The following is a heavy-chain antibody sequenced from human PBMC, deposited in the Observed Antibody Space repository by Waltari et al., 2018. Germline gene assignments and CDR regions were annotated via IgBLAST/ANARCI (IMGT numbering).Heavy chain of an antibody. CDR1: GGSIDSGSSY. D-gene: IGHD6-13*01. Sequence: QVQLQESGPGLVKPSQTLSLVCSVSGGSIDSGSSYWTWVRQPAGQGLEWIGCVYHDGLSYYNPSFKNRVTISLDKSQNQFSLDLTSVTAADTAVYFCARDSSGWYFFDDWGQGKLVTVSS. J-gene: IGHJ4*02. CDR2: VYHDGLS. V-gene: IGHV4-61*02. CDR3: ARDSSGWYFFDD.